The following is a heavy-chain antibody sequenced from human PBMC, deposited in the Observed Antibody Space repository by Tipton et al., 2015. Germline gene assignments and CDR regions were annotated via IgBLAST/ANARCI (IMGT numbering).Heavy chain of an antibody. D-gene: IGHD6-19*01. J-gene: IGHJ4*02. CDR2: VFSSGST. CDR1: GASVSSDPFF. CDR3: GRDPGVGSGWSHQGDF. Sequence: LRLSCSVSGASVSSDPFFWTWIRQPPGKGLEWIGYVFSSGSTNYNPSLKSRVTISLEASKNQFSLRLNSVTAADTAVYYCGRDPGVGSGWSHQGDFWGQGTLVTASS. V-gene: IGHV4-61*01.